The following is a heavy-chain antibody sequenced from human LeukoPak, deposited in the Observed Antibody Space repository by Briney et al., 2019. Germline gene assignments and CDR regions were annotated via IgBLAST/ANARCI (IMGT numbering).Heavy chain of an antibody. J-gene: IGHJ6*03. CDR3: ARVEMVYAHYYYYMDV. CDR2: IKQDGSEK. D-gene: IGHD2-8*01. Sequence: GGSLRLSCAASGFTFSSYWMSWVRQAPGKGLEWVANIKQDGSEKYYVDSVKGRFTISRDNAKNSLYLQMNSLRAEDTAVYYCARVEMVYAHYYYYMDVWGKGTTVTVSS. CDR1: GFTFSSYW. V-gene: IGHV3-7*01.